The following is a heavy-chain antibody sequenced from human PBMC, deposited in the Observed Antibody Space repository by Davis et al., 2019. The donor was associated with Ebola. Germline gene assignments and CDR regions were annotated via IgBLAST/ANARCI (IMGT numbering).Heavy chain of an antibody. D-gene: IGHD3-3*01. Sequence: AASVKVSCKASGYTFTSYDINWVRQATGQGLEWMGWMNPNSGNTGYAQKFQGRVTMTRNTSISTAYMELSSLRSEDTAVYYCARDLDYDFWSGYIYWGQGTLVTVSS. CDR2: MNPNSGNT. CDR3: ARDLDYDFWSGYIY. CDR1: GYTFTSYD. V-gene: IGHV1-8*01. J-gene: IGHJ4*02.